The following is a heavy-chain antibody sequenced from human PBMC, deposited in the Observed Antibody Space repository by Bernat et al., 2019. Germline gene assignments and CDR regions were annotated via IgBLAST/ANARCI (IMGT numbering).Heavy chain of an antibody. CDR1: GFTFSSYS. V-gene: IGHV3-21*01. CDR3: AREYYDILTGWEDGMDV. Sequence: EVQLVESGGGLVKPGGSLRLSCAASGFTFSSYSMNWVRQAPGKGLEWVSSISSSSSYIYYADSVKGRFTISRDNAKNSLYLQMNSLRAEDTAVYYCAREYYDILTGWEDGMDVWGQGTTVTVSS. D-gene: IGHD3-9*01. J-gene: IGHJ6*02. CDR2: ISSSSSYI.